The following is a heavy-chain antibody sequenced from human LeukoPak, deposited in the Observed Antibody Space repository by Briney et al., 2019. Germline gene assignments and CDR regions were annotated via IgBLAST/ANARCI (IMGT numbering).Heavy chain of an antibody. CDR1: GFSFDDYV. CDR2: ISWNSGSI. CDR3: ARDDNYGSGSCPGY. V-gene: IGHV3-9*01. D-gene: IGHD3-10*01. Sequence: PGTSLRLSCAASGFSFDDYVMHWVRQAPGKGLEWVSGISWNSGSIGYADSVKGRFTTSRDNAKNSLYLQMNSLRAEDTAVYYCARDDNYGSGSCPGYWGQGTLVTVSS. J-gene: IGHJ4*02.